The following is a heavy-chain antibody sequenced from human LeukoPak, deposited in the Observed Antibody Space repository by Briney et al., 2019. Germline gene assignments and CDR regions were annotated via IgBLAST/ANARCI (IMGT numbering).Heavy chain of an antibody. D-gene: IGHD5-12*01. V-gene: IGHV3-11*04. Sequence: PGGSLRLSCAASGFTFSDYYMSWIRQAPGQGLEWVSYISSSGSTIYYADSVKGRFTISRDNAKNSLYLQVNSLRAEDTAVYYCARDRGYSGYENDYWGQGTLVTVSS. CDR3: ARDRGYSGYENDY. J-gene: IGHJ4*02. CDR1: GFTFSDYY. CDR2: ISSSGSTI.